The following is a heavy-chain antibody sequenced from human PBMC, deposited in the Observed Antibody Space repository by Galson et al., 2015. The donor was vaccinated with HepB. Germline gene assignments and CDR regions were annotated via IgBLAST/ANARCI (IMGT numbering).Heavy chain of an antibody. D-gene: IGHD2-2*02. CDR3: ARDTRCSTSCYRDRGVDY. J-gene: IGHJ4*02. V-gene: IGHV3-21*01. CDR1: GFTFSSYS. CDR2: ISSSSSYI. Sequence: SLRLSCAASGFTFSSYSMNWVRQAPGKGLEWVSSISSSSSYIYYADSVKGRFTISRDNAKNSLYLQMNSLRAEDTAVYYCARDTRCSTSCYRDRGVDYWGQGTLVTVSS.